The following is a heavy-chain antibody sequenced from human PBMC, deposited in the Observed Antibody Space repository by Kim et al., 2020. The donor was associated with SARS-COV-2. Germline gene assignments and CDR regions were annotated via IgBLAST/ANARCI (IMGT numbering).Heavy chain of an antibody. D-gene: IGHD2-21*02. CDR2: IYYSGST. J-gene: IGHJ4*02. V-gene: IGHV4-39*01. CDR1: GGSISSSSYY. Sequence: SETLSLTCTVSGGSISSSSYYWGWIRQPPGKGLEWIGSIYYSGSTYYNPSLKSRVTISVDTSKNQFSLKLSSVTAADTAVYYCARAPFDIVVVTALDYWGQGTLVTVSS. CDR3: ARAPFDIVVVTALDY.